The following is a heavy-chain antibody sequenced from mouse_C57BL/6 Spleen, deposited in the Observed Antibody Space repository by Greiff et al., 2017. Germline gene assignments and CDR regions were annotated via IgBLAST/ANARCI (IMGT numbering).Heavy chain of an antibody. V-gene: IGHV3-6*01. Sequence: EVQLQESGPGLVKPSQSLSLTCSVTGYSITSGYYWNWIRQFPGNKLEWMGYISYDGSNNYNPSLKNRISITRDTSTNQFFLKLNSVTTEDTATYYCARDPGFAYWGQGTLVTVSA. J-gene: IGHJ3*01. CDR2: ISYDGSN. CDR3: ARDPGFAY. CDR1: GYSITSGYY.